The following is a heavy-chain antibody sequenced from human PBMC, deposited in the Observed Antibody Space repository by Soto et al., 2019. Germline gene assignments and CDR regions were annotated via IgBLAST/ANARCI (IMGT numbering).Heavy chain of an antibody. Sequence: GGSLRLSCTASGFTFGDYAMSWVRQAPGKGLEWVGFIRSKAYGGTTEYAASVKGRFTISRDDSKSIAYLQMNSLKTEDTAVYYCTRAAMVRGVISDYYYGMDVWGQGTTVTVSS. J-gene: IGHJ6*02. D-gene: IGHD3-10*01. CDR2: IRSKAYGGTT. V-gene: IGHV3-49*04. CDR3: TRAAMVRGVISDYYYGMDV. CDR1: GFTFGDYA.